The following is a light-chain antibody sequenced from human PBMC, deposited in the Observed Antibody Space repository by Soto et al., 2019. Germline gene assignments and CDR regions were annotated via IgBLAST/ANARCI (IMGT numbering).Light chain of an antibody. CDR1: SSDVGSYNL. V-gene: IGLV2-23*01. J-gene: IGLJ2*01. Sequence: QSALTQPASVSGSSGQSITISCTGTSSDVGSYNLVSWHQQHPGKAPKLIIYEGDKRPSGVSNRFSGSKSGNTASLTISGLQAEGEADYYCCSYSYGSTLVFGGGTKLTVL. CDR2: EGD. CDR3: CSYSYGSTLV.